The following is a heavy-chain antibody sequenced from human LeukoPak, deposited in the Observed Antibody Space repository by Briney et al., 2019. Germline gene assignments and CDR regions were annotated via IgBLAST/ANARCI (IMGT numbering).Heavy chain of an antibody. D-gene: IGHD3-22*01. Sequence: SETLSLTCAVYGGSFSGYYWSWIRQPPGKGLEWIGEINHSGSTNYNPSLKSRVTISVDTSKNQFSLKLSSVTAADTAVYYCARTYYYDSSGYLNWGQGTLVTVSS. CDR3: ARTYYYDSSGYLN. J-gene: IGHJ4*02. CDR2: INHSGST. CDR1: GGSFSGYY. V-gene: IGHV4-34*01.